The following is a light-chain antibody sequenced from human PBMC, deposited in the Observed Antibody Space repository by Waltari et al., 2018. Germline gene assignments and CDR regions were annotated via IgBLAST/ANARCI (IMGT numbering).Light chain of an antibody. CDR1: QGINKE. CDR3: QQDYTTPVT. V-gene: IGKV1-27*01. J-gene: IGKJ3*01. CDR2: AAS. Sequence: DIQMTQSPFSLSASVGDRVTVTCRASQGINKELSWYQQKPGNAPTLLIYAASSVQTGVASRFSGSGSGTDCTRTISSLQPEDVATYDCQQDYTTPVTFGPGTKLDIK.